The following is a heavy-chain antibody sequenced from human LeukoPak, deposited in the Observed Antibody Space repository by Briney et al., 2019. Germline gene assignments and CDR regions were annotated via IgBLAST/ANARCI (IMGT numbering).Heavy chain of an antibody. CDR3: ARRPSYDFWSGYYGVDGLDV. Sequence: GESLKISCKGSGYSFTSYWVAWVRQMPGKGLEWMGVIYPGDSDTRYSPSFQGQVTISADKSISTAYLHWSSLRASDTAMYYCARRPSYDFWSGYYGVDGLDVWGQGTMVTVSS. V-gene: IGHV5-51*01. CDR1: GYSFTSYW. D-gene: IGHD3-3*01. J-gene: IGHJ3*01. CDR2: IYPGDSDT.